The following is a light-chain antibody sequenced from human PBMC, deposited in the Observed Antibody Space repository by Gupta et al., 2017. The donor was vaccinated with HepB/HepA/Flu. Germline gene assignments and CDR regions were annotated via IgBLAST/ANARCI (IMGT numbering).Light chain of an antibody. CDR2: RNN. V-gene: IGLV1-47*01. CDR3: AAWDDSLSGL. J-gene: IGLJ2*01. Sequence: QVVLAQPPSASGTPRQRGHMSFSGSSSNIGSNYVYWYQQLPGTAPKLLIYRNNQRPSGVPDRFSGSKSGTSASLAISGLRSEDEADYYCAAWDDSLSGLFGGGTKLTVL. CDR1: SSNIGSNY.